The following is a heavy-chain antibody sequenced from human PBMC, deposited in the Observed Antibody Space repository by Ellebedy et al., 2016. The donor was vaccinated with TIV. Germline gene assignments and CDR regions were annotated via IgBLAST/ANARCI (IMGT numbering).Heavy chain of an antibody. D-gene: IGHD2-15*01. J-gene: IGHJ4*02. V-gene: IGHV1-2*02. CDR3: ARGGLGADIVVVVAANY. CDR2: INPNSGAT. Sequence: ATSVKVSCKASGYTSTGYYMHWVRQAPGQGLEWMGCINPNSGATNYAQRFQGRVTMTRDTSISTAYMELSRLRSDDTAVYYCARGGLGADIVVVVAANYWGQGTLVTVSS. CDR1: GYTSTGYY.